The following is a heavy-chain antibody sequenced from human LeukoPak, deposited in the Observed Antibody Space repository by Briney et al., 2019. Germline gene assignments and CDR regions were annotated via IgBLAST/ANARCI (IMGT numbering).Heavy chain of an antibody. CDR3: ARASTIFGHFAY. V-gene: IGHV4-59*12. Sequence: SETLSLTCTVSGGSISSYYWSWIRLPPGKGLEWIGYIYYTGATYYNPSLKSRVTISLDTSKNQFSLKLSSVTAADTAVYYCARASTIFGHFAYWGRGTLVTVSS. J-gene: IGHJ4*02. D-gene: IGHD3-3*01. CDR1: GGSISSYY. CDR2: IYYTGAT.